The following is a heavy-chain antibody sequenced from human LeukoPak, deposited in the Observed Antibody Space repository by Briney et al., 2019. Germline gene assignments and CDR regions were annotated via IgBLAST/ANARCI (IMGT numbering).Heavy chain of an antibody. CDR2: IYYSGST. V-gene: IGHV4-59*01. CDR1: GGSISSYY. D-gene: IGHD6-13*01. J-gene: IGHJ4*02. CDR3: AAYSSSWHHFDY. Sequence: PSETLSLSCTVSGGSISSYYWSWIRQPPGKGLEWIGYIYYSGSTNYNPSLKSRVTISVDTSKNQFSLKLSSVTAADTAVYYCAAYSSSWHHFDYWGQGNLGTVSS.